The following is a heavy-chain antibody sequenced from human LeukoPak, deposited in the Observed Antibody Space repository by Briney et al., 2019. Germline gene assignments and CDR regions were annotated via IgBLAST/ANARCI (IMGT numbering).Heavy chain of an antibody. CDR1: GITFTNAW. D-gene: IGHD2-8*01. J-gene: IGHJ5*02. Sequence: GGSLRLSCAASGITFTNAWLTWVRQAPGKGLEWVGRVRTKGDGGAADYAAPVKGRFTISRDDSTKTLYLQMDSLKTEDTAVYYCTTDRMIYATNWAVSWFDPWGQGTLVTVSS. V-gene: IGHV3-15*01. CDR2: VRTKGDGGAA. CDR3: TTDRMIYATNWAVSWFDP.